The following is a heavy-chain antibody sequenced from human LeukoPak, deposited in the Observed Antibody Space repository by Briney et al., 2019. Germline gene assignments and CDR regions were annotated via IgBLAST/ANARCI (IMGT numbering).Heavy chain of an antibody. J-gene: IGHJ4*02. D-gene: IGHD3-16*01. CDR2: ISGEGITI. V-gene: IGHV3-11*04. CDR3: ARDPYYYSSDC. CDR1: GFTFSDYY. Sequence: GGSLRLSCAASGFTFSDYYMTWIRQAPGKGLEWVSYISGEGITIHCADSVKGRFTVSRDNAKNSVYLQMNNLRAEDTAVYYCARDPYYYSSDCWGQGALVTVSS.